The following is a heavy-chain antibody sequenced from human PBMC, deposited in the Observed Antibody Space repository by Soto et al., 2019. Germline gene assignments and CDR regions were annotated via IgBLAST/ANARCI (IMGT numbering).Heavy chain of an antibody. CDR1: GGSITSYY. J-gene: IGHJ4*02. CDR2: IYYSGST. CDR3: AREGATNNGLDY. Sequence: SETLSLTCTVSGGSITSYYWSWIRQPPGKGLEWIGYIYYSGSTNYNPSLKSRVTISVDTSKNQFSLKLSSVTAADTAVYYCAREGATNNGLDYWGQGTLVTVSS. D-gene: IGHD1-1*01. V-gene: IGHV4-59*01.